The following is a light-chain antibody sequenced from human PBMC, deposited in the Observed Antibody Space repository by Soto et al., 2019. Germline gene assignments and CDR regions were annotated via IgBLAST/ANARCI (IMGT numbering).Light chain of an antibody. Sequence: QSVLTQPPSASGTPGQRVAISCSGSTPNIGSNPVNWYQQLPGTAPKLLIYSNNQRPSGVPDRFSGSKSGTSASLAISGLQSEDEADYYCAAWDDSLHGVIFGGGTKLTVL. CDR3: AAWDDSLHGVI. J-gene: IGLJ2*01. CDR2: SNN. V-gene: IGLV1-44*01. CDR1: TPNIGSNP.